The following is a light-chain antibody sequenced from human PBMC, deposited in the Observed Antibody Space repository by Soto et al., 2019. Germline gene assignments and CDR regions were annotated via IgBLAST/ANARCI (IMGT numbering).Light chain of an antibody. V-gene: IGKV1-9*01. J-gene: IGKJ1*01. CDR2: AAS. Sequence: DNGWNQNLSLVSGWVGDRITITFRASQDISDYLAWYQQRPGKAPKLLIYAASTLQSGVPSRFSGSGSGTEFTLTIVSLQPDDLSTDFCEPYNSYWKFGQGTKVDIK. CDR1: QDISDY. CDR3: EPYNSYWK.